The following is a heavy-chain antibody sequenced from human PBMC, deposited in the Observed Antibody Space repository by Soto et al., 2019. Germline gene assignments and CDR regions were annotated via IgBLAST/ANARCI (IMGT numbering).Heavy chain of an antibody. CDR1: GGSISSSSYY. D-gene: IGHD2-21*01. CDR3: ANAYCGGDCGSLFDY. Sequence: QLQLQESGPGLVKPSETLSLTCTVSGGSISSSSYYWGWIRQPPGKGLEWIGSIYYSGSTYYNPSLKSRVHISGDTSNNQVTVKPSSVTAADTVVYDCANAYCGGDCGSLFDYWGQGTLVTVS. J-gene: IGHJ4*02. CDR2: IYYSGST. V-gene: IGHV4-39*01.